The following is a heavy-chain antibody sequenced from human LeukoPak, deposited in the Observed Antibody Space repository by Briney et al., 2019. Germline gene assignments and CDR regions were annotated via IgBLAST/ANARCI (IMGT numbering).Heavy chain of an antibody. D-gene: IGHD2-2*02. V-gene: IGHV3-21*01. CDR3: ARHYNQLLYLGTDY. CDR2: ISSSSSYI. Sequence: GGSLRLSCAASGFTFSSYSMNWVRQAPGKGLEWVSSISSSSSYIYYADSVKGRFTISRDNAKNSLYLQMNSLRAEDTAVYYCARHYNQLLYLGTDYWGQGTLVTVSS. J-gene: IGHJ4*02. CDR1: GFTFSSYS.